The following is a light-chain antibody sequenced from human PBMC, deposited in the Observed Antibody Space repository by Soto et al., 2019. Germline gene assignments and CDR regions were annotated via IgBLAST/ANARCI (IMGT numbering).Light chain of an antibody. CDR2: GAS. V-gene: IGKV3-20*01. CDR3: QHYGTSLT. CDR1: HSVSSSH. J-gene: IGKJ4*01. Sequence: VLTQSPGTLSLSPGESVTLSCRASHSVSSSHLAWYQQKPGQAPRLFIYGASRRASGIPDRFSGSGSGTDFTLTISRLQPEDFAVYSCQHYGTSLTFDGGTKVEIK.